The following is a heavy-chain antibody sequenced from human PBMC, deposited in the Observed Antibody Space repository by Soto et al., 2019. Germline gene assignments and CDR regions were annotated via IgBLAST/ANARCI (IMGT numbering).Heavy chain of an antibody. CDR1: GFTFDDYA. D-gene: IGHD1-1*01. CDR3: AKGNFLFYSYYMDV. Sequence: EVQLVESGGGLVQPGRSLRLSCAASGFTFDDYAMHWVRQAPGKGLEWVSGISWNSGSIGYADSVKGRFTISRDNAKNALYLQMNSLRAEDTALYYCAKGNFLFYSYYMDVWGKGTTVTVSS. J-gene: IGHJ6*03. CDR2: ISWNSGSI. V-gene: IGHV3-9*01.